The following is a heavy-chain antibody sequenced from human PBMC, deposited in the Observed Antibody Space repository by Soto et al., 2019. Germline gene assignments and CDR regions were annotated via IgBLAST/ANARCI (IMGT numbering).Heavy chain of an antibody. Sequence: GESLKISCKGSGYSFTSYWIGWVRQMPGKGLEWMGSIYPGDSDTRYSPSFQGQVTIPADKSISTAYLQWSSLKASDTAMYYCARGRPYSGYDLARAAVDYWGQGTLVTVSS. CDR3: ARGRPYSGYDLARAAVDY. D-gene: IGHD5-12*01. V-gene: IGHV5-51*01. CDR2: IYPGDSDT. CDR1: GYSFTSYW. J-gene: IGHJ4*02.